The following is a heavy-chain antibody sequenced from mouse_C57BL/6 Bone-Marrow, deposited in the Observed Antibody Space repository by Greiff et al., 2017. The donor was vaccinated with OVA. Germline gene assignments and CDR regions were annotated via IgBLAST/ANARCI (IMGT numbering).Heavy chain of an antibody. J-gene: IGHJ3*01. CDR1: GFNIKDDY. CDR2: IDPENGDT. Sequence: EVKLMESGAELVRPGASVKLSCTASGFNIKDDYMHWVKQRPEQGLEWIGWIDPENGDTEYASKFQGKATITADTSSNTAYLQLSSLTSEDTAVYYCTRLLYWFAYWGQGTLVTVSA. D-gene: IGHD2-12*01. CDR3: TRLLYWFAY. V-gene: IGHV14-4*01.